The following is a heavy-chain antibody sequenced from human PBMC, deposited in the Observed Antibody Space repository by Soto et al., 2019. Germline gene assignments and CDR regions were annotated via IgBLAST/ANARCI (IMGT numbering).Heavy chain of an antibody. J-gene: IGHJ4*02. CDR3: AHSASVPCCYYFDY. CDR1: GFSLSTTGVG. D-gene: IGHD1-26*01. Sequence: QITLKESGPTLVKPTQTLTLTCTFSGFSLSTTGVGVGGIRQPPGKALEWLALIYWNDDRRYSPSLNSRLTITTDTSKNQVVLTMTNMDPVDRATYYCAHSASVPCCYYFDYWGQGTLVTVSS. V-gene: IGHV2-5*01. CDR2: IYWNDDR.